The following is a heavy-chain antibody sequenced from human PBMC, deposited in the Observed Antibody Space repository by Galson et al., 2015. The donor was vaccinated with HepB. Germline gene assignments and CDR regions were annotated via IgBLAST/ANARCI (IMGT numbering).Heavy chain of an antibody. D-gene: IGHD4-11*01. Sequence: SLRLSCAASGFTFSNAWMSWVRQAPGKGLEWVGRIKSKTDGGTTDYAAPVKGRFTISRDDSKNTLYLQMNSLKTEDTAVYYCTTDFDMTTVIEGPRIIIDYWGQGTLVTVSS. V-gene: IGHV3-15*01. CDR1: GFTFSNAW. J-gene: IGHJ4*02. CDR2: IKSKTDGGTT. CDR3: TTDFDMTTVIEGPRIIIDY.